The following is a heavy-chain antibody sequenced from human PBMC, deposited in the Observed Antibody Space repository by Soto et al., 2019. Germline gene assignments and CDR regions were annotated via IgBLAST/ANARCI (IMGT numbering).Heavy chain of an antibody. CDR1: GGSISSYY. CDR2: IYTSGST. Sequence: SETLSLTCTVSGGSISSYYWSWIRQPAGKGLEWIGRIYTSGSTNYNPSLKSRVTMSVDTSKNQFSLKLSSVTAADTDVYYCAGLTIFGVVGYNWFDPWGQGTMVTVS. V-gene: IGHV4-4*07. CDR3: AGLTIFGVVGYNWFDP. D-gene: IGHD3-3*01. J-gene: IGHJ5*02.